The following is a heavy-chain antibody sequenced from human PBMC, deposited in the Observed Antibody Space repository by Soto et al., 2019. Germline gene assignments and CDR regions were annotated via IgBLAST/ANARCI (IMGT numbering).Heavy chain of an antibody. V-gene: IGHV2-5*01. J-gene: IGHJ4*02. CDR2: IYYNDDR. Sequence: VSGPTLVNPTQTLTLTCTFSGFSFTTAGVAVGWIRQTPGGALEWLTLIYYNDDRRFSPSLKTRLTITGDTSKNQVVLSLTNVDPGDTATYFCAHSDGGYEIIYFDFWGQGIPVTAPQ. D-gene: IGHD5-12*01. CDR1: GFSFTTAGVA. CDR3: AHSDGGYEIIYFDF.